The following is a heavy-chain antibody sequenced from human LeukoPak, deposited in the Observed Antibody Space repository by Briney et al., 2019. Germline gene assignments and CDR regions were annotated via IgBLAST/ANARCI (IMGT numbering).Heavy chain of an antibody. CDR3: ARDYDSSGYYSPFDY. V-gene: IGHV3-30-3*01. CDR2: ISYDGSNK. J-gene: IGHJ4*02. Sequence: GGSLRLSCAASGFTFNSYAMHWVHQAPGKGLEWVAVISYDGSNKYYADSVKGRFTISRDNSKNTLYLQMNSLRAEDTAVYYCARDYDSSGYYSPFDYWGQGTLVTVSS. D-gene: IGHD3-22*01. CDR1: GFTFNSYA.